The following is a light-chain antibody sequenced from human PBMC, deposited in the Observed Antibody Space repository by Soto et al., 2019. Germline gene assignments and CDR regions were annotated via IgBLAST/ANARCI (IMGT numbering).Light chain of an antibody. Sequence: DIQMTQSPSSLSASVGDSVAITCRASQSISSYLNWYQQKPGKAPKLLIYAASSLQSGVPSRFSGSGSGTDFTLTISSLQPEDFATYYCQQSYSTPHTFGQGTKV. CDR1: QSISSY. V-gene: IGKV1-39*01. CDR2: AAS. CDR3: QQSYSTPHT. J-gene: IGKJ1*01.